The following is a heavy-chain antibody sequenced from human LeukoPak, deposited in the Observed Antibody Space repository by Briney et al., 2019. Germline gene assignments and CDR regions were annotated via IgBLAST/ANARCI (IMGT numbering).Heavy chain of an antibody. CDR2: ISGTGGST. CDR3: AKRGVVIRVILVGFHKEAYYFDS. CDR1: GIALSNYG. J-gene: IGHJ4*02. D-gene: IGHD3-22*01. Sequence: GGSLRLSCAVSGIALSNYGMSWVRQAPGKGLEWVSGISGTGGSTNYADSVKGRFTISRDNRKNTLYLQMNSLRAEDTAVYFCAKRGVVIRVILVGFHKEAYYFDSWGQGALVTVSS. V-gene: IGHV3-23*01.